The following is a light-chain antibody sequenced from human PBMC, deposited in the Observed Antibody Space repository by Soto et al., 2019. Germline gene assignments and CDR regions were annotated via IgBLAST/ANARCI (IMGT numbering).Light chain of an antibody. CDR2: GSS. J-gene: IGKJ2*01. CDR1: QSVSNNY. V-gene: IGKV3-20*01. CDR3: QQYGRSPPYT. Sequence: EVVLTQSPGTLSLSPGERATLSCRASQSVSNNYLAWYQQKPGQSPKLLIFGSSDRATGIPDTFSGSGSGTDFALNISSLEPEDFAVYYCQQYGRSPPYTFGQGTKLEIK.